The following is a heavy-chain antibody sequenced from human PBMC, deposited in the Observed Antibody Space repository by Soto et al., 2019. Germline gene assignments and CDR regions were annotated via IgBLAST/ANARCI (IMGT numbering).Heavy chain of an antibody. CDR2: ISAYNGNT. Sequence: QVQLVQSGAEVKKPGASVKVSCKASGYTFTSYGIIWVRQAPGQGLEWMGWISAYNGNTNYAQKLQGRVTMTTDTSTSTAYMELRSLRSDDTAVYYCARDRFGSLPYGGHYFDYWGQGTLVTVSS. D-gene: IGHD3-10*01. J-gene: IGHJ4*02. CDR3: ARDRFGSLPYGGHYFDY. V-gene: IGHV1-18*01. CDR1: GYTFTSYG.